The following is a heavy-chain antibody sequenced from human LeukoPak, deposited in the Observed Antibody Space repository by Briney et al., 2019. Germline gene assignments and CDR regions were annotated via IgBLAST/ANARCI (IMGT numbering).Heavy chain of an antibody. V-gene: IGHV3-23*01. CDR2: ISGSGGST. CDR3: AKDGLAARTYYFDY. CDR1: GFTFSSYA. J-gene: IGHJ4*02. Sequence: GGSLRLPCAASGFTFSSYAMSWVRQAPGKGLVWVSAISGSGGSTYYADSVKGRFTISRDNSKNTLYLQMNSLRAEDTAVYYCAKDGLAARTYYFDYWGQGTLVTVSS. D-gene: IGHD6-6*01.